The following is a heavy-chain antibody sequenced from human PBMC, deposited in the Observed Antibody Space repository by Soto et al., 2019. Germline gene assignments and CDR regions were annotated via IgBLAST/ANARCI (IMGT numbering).Heavy chain of an antibody. V-gene: IGHV1-18*01. CDR3: AIYLVVAVAGRYFDF. J-gene: IGHJ4*02. CDR1: GYTFTSYG. Sequence: ASVKVSCKASGYTFTSYGISWVRQAPGQGLEWMGWISAYNGNTNYAQKLQGRVTMTTDTSTSTAYMELRSLRSDDTAVYYCAIYLVVAVAGRYFDFWGQGTLVPVSS. D-gene: IGHD6-19*01. CDR2: ISAYNGNT.